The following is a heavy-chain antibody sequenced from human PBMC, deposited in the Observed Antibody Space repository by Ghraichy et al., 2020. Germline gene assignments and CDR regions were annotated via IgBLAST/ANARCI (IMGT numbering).Heavy chain of an antibody. CDR3: ARGWYYFDF. Sequence: GGSLRLSCTGSGFTFNDYWMTWVRQAPGKGLEWVANINQDGSKKNYVGSVKGRFTISRDNAKNSLYLQMNSLRAEDTAVYYCARGWYYFDFWGQGTLVTVSS. CDR2: INQDGSKK. CDR1: GFTFNDYW. D-gene: IGHD2-8*01. V-gene: IGHV3-7*03. J-gene: IGHJ4*02.